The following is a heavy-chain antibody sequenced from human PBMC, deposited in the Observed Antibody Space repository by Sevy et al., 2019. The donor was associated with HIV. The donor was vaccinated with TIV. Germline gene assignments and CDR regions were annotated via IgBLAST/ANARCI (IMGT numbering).Heavy chain of an antibody. D-gene: IGHD3-10*01. Sequence: ASVKVSCKASGGTFSSYAISWVRQAPGQGLEWMGGIIPILGIANYAQKFQGRVTITADKSTSTAYMELSSLRSEDTAVYYCARDLTVGMGSWFDPWGQGTLVTVSS. J-gene: IGHJ5*02. CDR2: IIPILGIA. V-gene: IGHV1-69*10. CDR3: ARDLTVGMGSWFDP. CDR1: GGTFSSYA.